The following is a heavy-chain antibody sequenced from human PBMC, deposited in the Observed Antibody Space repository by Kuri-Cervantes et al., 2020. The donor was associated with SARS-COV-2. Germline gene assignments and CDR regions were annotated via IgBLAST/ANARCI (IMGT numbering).Heavy chain of an antibody. CDR2: VQHTGRND. CDR3: VKEGDWGFDY. J-gene: IGHJ4*02. D-gene: IGHD3-16*01. CDR1: GFTFSSYS. Sequence: GESLKISCAASGFTFSSYSMNWVRQAPGKGLEWVAFVQHTGRNDYYGDSVKGRFTISRDNSKNTLFLQMNNLRPEDTGIYYCVKEGDWGFDYWGQGTLVTVSS. V-gene: IGHV3-30*02.